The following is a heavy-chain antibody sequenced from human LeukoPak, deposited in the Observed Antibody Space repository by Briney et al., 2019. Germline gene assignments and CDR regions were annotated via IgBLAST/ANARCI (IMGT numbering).Heavy chain of an antibody. CDR3: AKDTLTYYDFWSGYYFDY. J-gene: IGHJ4*02. V-gene: IGHV3-23*01. CDR2: ISGSGGST. D-gene: IGHD3-3*01. Sequence: GGSLRLSCAASGFTFSSYAMSWVRLAPGKGLEWVSAISGSGGSTYYADSVKGRFTISRDNSKNTLYLQMNSLRAEDTAVYYCAKDTLTYYDFWSGYYFDYWGQGTLVTVSS. CDR1: GFTFSSYA.